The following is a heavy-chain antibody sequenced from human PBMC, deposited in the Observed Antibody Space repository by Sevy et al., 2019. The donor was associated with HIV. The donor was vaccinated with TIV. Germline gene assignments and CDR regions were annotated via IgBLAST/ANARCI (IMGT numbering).Heavy chain of an antibody. V-gene: IGHV4-34*01. Sequence: PAETLSLTCAVYGGSFSGYYWSWIRQPPGKGLEWMGEINHSGSTNYNPSLKSRVTISVDTSKNQFSLKLSSVTAADTAVYYCARHCSSTSCSHAFDIWGQGTMVTVSS. D-gene: IGHD2-2*01. CDR1: GGSFSGYY. J-gene: IGHJ3*02. CDR2: INHSGST. CDR3: ARHCSSTSCSHAFDI.